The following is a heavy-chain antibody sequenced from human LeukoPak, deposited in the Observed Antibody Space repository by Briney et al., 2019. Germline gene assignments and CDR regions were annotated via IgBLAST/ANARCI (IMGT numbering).Heavy chain of an antibody. CDR2: IKQDGSG. D-gene: IGHD7-27*01. CDR1: GFTFSNYR. J-gene: IGHJ4*02. V-gene: IGHV3-7*01. Sequence: PGGSLRLSCAASGFTFSNYRMSWVRQAPGEGLEWVANIKQDGSGNYVDSVKGRFTISRDNAKNSLYLQVNSLRVDDTAVYYCARGSYWGGDYWGQGTLGTVSS. CDR3: ARGSYWGGDY.